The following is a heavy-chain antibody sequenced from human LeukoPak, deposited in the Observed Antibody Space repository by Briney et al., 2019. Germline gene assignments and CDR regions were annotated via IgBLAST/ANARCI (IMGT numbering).Heavy chain of an antibody. Sequence: QSGGSLRLSCAASGFTFSTYAMNWVRQAPGKGLEWVSYISSSSSVIYYADSVKGRFTISRDNAKNSLYLQMNNLRAEDTAVYYCASKYSSGWYDGDYWGQGTLVTVSS. V-gene: IGHV3-48*04. CDR2: ISSSSSVI. CDR1: GFTFSTYA. CDR3: ASKYSSGWYDGDY. J-gene: IGHJ4*02. D-gene: IGHD6-19*01.